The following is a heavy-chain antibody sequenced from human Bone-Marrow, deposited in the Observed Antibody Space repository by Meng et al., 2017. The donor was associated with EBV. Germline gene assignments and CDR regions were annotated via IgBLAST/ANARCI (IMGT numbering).Heavy chain of an antibody. CDR3: ARSAKGYFGL. J-gene: IGHJ2*01. CDR2: INHSGST. CDR1: GGSFSGYY. Sequence: AQLQQWGAGLLRPSGTLSLTCAVYGGSFSGYYWSWIRQPPGKGLEWIGEINHSGSTNYSPSLKSRVTISVDTSKNQFSLKLSSVTAADTAVYYCARSAKGYFGLWGRGTLVTVSS. V-gene: IGHV4-34*01.